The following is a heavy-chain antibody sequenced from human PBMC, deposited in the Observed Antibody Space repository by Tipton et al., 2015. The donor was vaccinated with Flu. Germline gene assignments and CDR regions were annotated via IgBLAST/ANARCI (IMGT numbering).Heavy chain of an antibody. J-gene: IGHJ4*02. CDR3: ARGSWAGNSYYLDY. D-gene: IGHD4-23*01. CDR2: IYHSGST. CDR1: GYSISSGYY. Sequence: TLSLTCAVSGYSISSGYYWGWVRQPPGKGLEWIGTIYHSGSTYYNPSLKSRLTMSVDTSKNQFSLKLSSVTAADTAVYYCARGSWAGNSYYLDYWGQGTLVTVSS. V-gene: IGHV4-38-2*01.